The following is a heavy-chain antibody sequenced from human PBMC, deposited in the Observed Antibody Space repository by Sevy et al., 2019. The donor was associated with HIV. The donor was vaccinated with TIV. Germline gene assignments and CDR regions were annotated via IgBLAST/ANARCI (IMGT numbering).Heavy chain of an antibody. CDR1: GFTFSSYS. CDR3: ARGLGGFGFDP. D-gene: IGHD3-16*01. CDR2: ISSSSSYI. J-gene: IGHJ5*02. Sequence: GGSLRLSCAASGFTFSSYSMNWVRQAPGKGLEWVSSISSSSSYIYYADSVKGRFTSSRDNAKNSLYLQMNSLRAEDTAVYYCARGLGGFGFDPWGQGTLVTVSS. V-gene: IGHV3-21*01.